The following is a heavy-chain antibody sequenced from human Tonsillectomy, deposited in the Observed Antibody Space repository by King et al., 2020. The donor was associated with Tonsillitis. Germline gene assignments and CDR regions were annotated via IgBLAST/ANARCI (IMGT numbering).Heavy chain of an antibody. Sequence: VQLQESGPGLVKPSETLSLTCTVSGGSISSYYWSWIRQPPGKGLEWIGYIYYSGSTNYNPSLKSRVTISVDTSKNQFSLKLSSVTAADTAVYYCASSSIAARRDYFDYWGQGTLVIVSS. V-gene: IGHV4-59*08. D-gene: IGHD6-6*01. J-gene: IGHJ4*02. CDR2: IYYSGST. CDR1: GGSISSYY. CDR3: ASSSIAARRDYFDY.